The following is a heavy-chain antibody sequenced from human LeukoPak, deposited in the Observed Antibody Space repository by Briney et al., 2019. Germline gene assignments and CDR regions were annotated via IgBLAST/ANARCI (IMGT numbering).Heavy chain of an antibody. CDR3: AKGSYYDSSGSFYFDY. CDR2: ISGSGDNT. D-gene: IGHD3-22*01. J-gene: IGHJ4*02. CDR1: GFTFSSYA. Sequence: GGSLRLSCAASGFTFSSYAMSWVRQAPGKGLEWVSGISGSGDNTYYADSVKGRFTISRDNSENTLYVQVNSLGTEDTAAYYCAKGSYYDSSGSFYFDYWGQGTLVTVSS. V-gene: IGHV3-23*01.